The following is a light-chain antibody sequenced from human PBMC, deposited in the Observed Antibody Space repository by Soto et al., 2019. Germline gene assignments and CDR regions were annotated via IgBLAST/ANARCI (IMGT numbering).Light chain of an antibody. CDR2: DAS. V-gene: IGKV1-33*01. CDR3: QQYDNLPWT. J-gene: IGKJ1*01. Sequence: DLQVTQSPSSLSASVGDRVTITCQASQDISNYLNWYQQKPGKAPKLLIYDASNLETGVPSRFSGSGSGTDFTFTISSLQPEDIATYYCQQYDNLPWTFGQGTKVEIK. CDR1: QDISNY.